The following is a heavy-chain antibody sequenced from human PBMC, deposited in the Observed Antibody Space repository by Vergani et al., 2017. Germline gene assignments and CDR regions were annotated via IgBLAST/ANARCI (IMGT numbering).Heavy chain of an antibody. CDR3: ATKSCDTPGYQIGYFRE. J-gene: IGHJ1*01. Sequence: QVHLVESGGGVVQPGRSLRLSCVVSGFTSSYYGMHWVRQAPGKGLEWVAVISYDGTQNYYADSVKDRFTISIDNSKSTLYLQINSLRTEDTAVYYCATKSCDTPGYQIGYFREWGQGTLVTVSS. CDR2: ISYDGTQN. D-gene: IGHD5-12*01. V-gene: IGHV3-30*03. CDR1: GFTSSYYG.